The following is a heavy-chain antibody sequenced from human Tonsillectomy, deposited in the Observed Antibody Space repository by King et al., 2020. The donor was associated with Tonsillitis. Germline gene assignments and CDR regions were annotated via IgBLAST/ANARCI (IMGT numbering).Heavy chain of an antibody. Sequence: VQLVESGGGVVQPGRSLRLSCAASGFTFSRYAMHWVRQAPGKGLEWVAVISFDGRNTYHADSVKGRFTISRDNSKNTLYLHMNSLRTEDTSMYYCARDIAVAEYYFDHWGQGTLVSVSS. CDR3: ARDIAVAEYYFDH. J-gene: IGHJ4*02. D-gene: IGHD6-19*01. CDR2: ISFDGRNT. CDR1: GFTFSRYA. V-gene: IGHV3-30*04.